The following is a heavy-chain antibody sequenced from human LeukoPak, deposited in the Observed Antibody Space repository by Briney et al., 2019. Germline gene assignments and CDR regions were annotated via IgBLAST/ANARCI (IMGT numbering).Heavy chain of an antibody. Sequence: GASVKVSCKASGYTFTGYYMHWVRQAPGQGLEWMGWINPNSGGTNYAQKFQGRVTMTRDTSISTAYMELSRLRSDDTAVYYCARDFYSGWPDDAFDIWGQGTMVTVSS. J-gene: IGHJ3*02. D-gene: IGHD6-19*01. V-gene: IGHV1-2*02. CDR2: INPNSGGT. CDR1: GYTFTGYY. CDR3: ARDFYSGWPDDAFDI.